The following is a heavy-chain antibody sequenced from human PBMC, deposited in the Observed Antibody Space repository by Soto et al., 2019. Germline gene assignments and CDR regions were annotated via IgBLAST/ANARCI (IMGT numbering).Heavy chain of an antibody. V-gene: IGHV3-23*01. J-gene: IGHJ5*02. CDR3: AKTIGPEHLTGTTRVNRFDP. CDR1: GFTFGSYA. Sequence: PGGSLRLSCAASGFTFGSYAMSWVRQAPGGELEWVSAITGSGRSTYYTDSAEGRFAISRDNSKSTLYLQMNGLRAEDTAVYYCAKTIGPEHLTGTTRVNRFDPWGQGTLVTVSS. CDR2: ITGSGRST. D-gene: IGHD1-7*01.